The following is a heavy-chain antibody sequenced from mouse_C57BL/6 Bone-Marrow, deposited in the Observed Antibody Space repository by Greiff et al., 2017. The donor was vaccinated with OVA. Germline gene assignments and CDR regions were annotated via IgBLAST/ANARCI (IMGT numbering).Heavy chain of an antibody. D-gene: IGHD1-1*01. CDR2: IYPGSGST. CDR3: AREGGFITTVV. J-gene: IGHJ1*03. Sequence: QVHVKQPGAELVKPGASVKMSCKASGYTFTSYWITWVKQRPGQGLEWIGDIYPGSGSTNYNEKFKSKATLTVDTSSSTAYMQLSSLTSEDSAVYYCAREGGFITTVVWGTGTTVTVSS. V-gene: IGHV1-55*01. CDR1: GYTFTSYW.